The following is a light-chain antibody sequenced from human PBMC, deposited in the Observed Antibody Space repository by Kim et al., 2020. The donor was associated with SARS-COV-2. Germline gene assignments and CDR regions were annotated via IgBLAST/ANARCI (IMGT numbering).Light chain of an antibody. V-gene: IGLV2-14*03. CDR3: SSFTSSTTLA. Sequence: GQSITISRSGTGSDIGGYNFVSWYQHYPDKAPRLIISNVSERPLGVSNRFSGSKSGNTASLTISGLQAEDEAVYYCSSFTSSTTLALGSGTKVTVL. CDR1: GSDIGGYNF. CDR2: NVS. J-gene: IGLJ1*01.